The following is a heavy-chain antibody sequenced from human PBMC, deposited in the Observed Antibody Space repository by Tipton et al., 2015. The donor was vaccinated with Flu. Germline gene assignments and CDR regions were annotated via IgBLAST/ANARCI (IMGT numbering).Heavy chain of an antibody. V-gene: IGHV3-33*06. CDR1: GFSFSNSD. D-gene: IGHD6-19*01. CDR3: AKRGASGWGAFDY. Sequence: RSLRLSCAASGFSFSNSDMHWVRQAPGKGLEWVALVKDDGTLTYYADSVKGRFTISRDNYKNTLHLQMISLRAEDTATYYCAKRGASGWGAFDYWGQGPRSPSPQ. J-gene: IGHJ4*02. CDR2: VKDDGTLT.